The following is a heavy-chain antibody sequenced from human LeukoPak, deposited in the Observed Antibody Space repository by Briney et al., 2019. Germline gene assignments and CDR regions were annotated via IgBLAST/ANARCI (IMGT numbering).Heavy chain of an antibody. CDR2: IYYSGST. CDR3: ASPHYSGYFDY. CDR1: GGSISSSSYY. V-gene: IGHV4-39*07. Sequence: SDTLSLTCTVSGGSISSSSYYWGWIRQPPGKGLEWIGSIYYSGSTYYNPSLKSRVTISVDTSKNQFSLKLSSVTAADTAVYYCASPHYSGYFDYWGQGTLVTVSS. D-gene: IGHD1-26*01. J-gene: IGHJ4*02.